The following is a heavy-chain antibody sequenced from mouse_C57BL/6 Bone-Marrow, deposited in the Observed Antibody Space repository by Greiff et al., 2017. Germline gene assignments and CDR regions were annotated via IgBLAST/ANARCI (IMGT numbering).Heavy chain of an antibody. Sequence: QVQLQQPGAELVKPGASVKLSCTASGFTFTSYWMHWVQQRPGKGLEWIGMIHPNSGSTNYNEKFKSKATLTVDKSTSTAYMQLSSLTSEDSAVYYCARSSYYGSSYGFAYWGQGTLVTVSA. D-gene: IGHD1-1*01. CDR3: ARSSYYGSSYGFAY. CDR1: GFTFTSYW. V-gene: IGHV1-64*01. CDR2: IHPNSGST. J-gene: IGHJ3*01.